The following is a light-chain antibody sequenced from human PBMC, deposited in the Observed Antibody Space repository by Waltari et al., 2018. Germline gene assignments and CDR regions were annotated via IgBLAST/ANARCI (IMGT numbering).Light chain of an antibody. J-gene: IGKJ4*01. CDR3: QQANSFPLT. V-gene: IGKV1-12*01. Sequence: DIQTTQSPSSVSASVGDRVTLTCRASRAISSFLAWYQQKPGKAPKLLIYGAATLQSGVPSRFSGSGSGTDFTLTISSLQPEDFATYYCQQANSFPLTFGGGTKVEIK. CDR1: RAISSF. CDR2: GAA.